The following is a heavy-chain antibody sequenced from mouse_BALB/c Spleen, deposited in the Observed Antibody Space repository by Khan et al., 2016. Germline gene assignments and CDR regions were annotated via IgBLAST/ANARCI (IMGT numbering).Heavy chain of an antibody. CDR3: ATYDGYYFDY. V-gene: IGHV3-8*02. D-gene: IGHD2-3*01. CDR1: GDSITSGY. J-gene: IGHJ2*01. CDR2: ISYSDDT. Sequence: EVKLEESGPSLVKPSQTLSLTCSVTGDSITSGYWNWIRKFPGNKLEYMGYISYSDDTYYNPSLESRISITRDTSKNQYYLQLNSVTTEDTATYXCATYDGYYFDYWGQGTTLTGSS.